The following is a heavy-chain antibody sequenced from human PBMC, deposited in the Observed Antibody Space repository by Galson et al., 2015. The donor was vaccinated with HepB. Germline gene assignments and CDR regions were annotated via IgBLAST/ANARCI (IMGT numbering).Heavy chain of an antibody. V-gene: IGHV1-3*01. CDR2: INAGNGNT. CDR3: ASNAMETQYSSSWSQPLDY. J-gene: IGHJ4*02. Sequence: SVKVSCKASGYTFTSYAMHWVRQAPGQRLEWMGWINAGNGNTKYSQKFLGRVTITRDTSASTAYMELSSLRSEDTAVYYCASNAMETQYSSSWSQPLDYWGQGTLVTVSS. D-gene: IGHD6-13*01. CDR1: GYTFTSYA.